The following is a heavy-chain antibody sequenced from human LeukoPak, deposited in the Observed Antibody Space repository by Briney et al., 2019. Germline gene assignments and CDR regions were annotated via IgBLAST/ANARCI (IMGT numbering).Heavy chain of an antibody. Sequence: PSETLSLTCTVSGGSISSSSYYWGWIRQPPGKGLEWIGSIYYSGSTYYNPSLKSRVTISVDTSKNQFSLKLSSVTAADTAVYYCARARGYSGYDPNYYYYGMDVWGQGTTVTVSS. CDR1: GGSISSSSYY. D-gene: IGHD5-12*01. CDR2: IYYSGST. CDR3: ARARGYSGYDPNYYYYGMDV. V-gene: IGHV4-39*01. J-gene: IGHJ6*02.